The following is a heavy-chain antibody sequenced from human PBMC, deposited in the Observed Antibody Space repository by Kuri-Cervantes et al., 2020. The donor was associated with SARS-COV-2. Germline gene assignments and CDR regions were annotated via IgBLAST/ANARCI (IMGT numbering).Heavy chain of an antibody. J-gene: IGHJ4*02. CDR3: ARIGGYYYGSGSYYIDGFDY. Sequence: SGPTLVKPTQTLTLTCTFSGFSLSTSGVGVGWIRQPPGKALEWLALIYWDDDKRYSPSLKSRPTITKDTSKNQVVLTMTNMDPVDTATYYCARIGGYYYGSGSYYIDGFDYWGQGTLVTVSS. CDR2: IYWDDDK. D-gene: IGHD3-10*01. V-gene: IGHV2-5*02. CDR1: GFSLSTSGVG.